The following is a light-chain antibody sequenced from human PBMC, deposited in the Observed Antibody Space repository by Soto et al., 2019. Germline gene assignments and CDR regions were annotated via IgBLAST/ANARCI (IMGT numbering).Light chain of an antibody. CDR3: QQYGSSPT. Sequence: EIVLTQSPGTLSLSPGERATLSCRASQSVASGHLAWYQQTPGQAPRLLVSDASSRATGIPDRFSGSGSGTDFTLTISSLEPEDFAVYYCQQYGSSPTFGGGTKVDIK. CDR1: QSVASGH. V-gene: IGKV3-20*01. CDR2: DAS. J-gene: IGKJ4*01.